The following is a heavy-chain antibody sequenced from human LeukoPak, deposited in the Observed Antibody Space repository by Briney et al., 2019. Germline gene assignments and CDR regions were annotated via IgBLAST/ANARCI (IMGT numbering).Heavy chain of an antibody. D-gene: IGHD2-8*01. CDR1: GFPLRNYG. CDR3: AKDRCSNGIGCYYYYMDV. CDR2: FTSSGAGT. J-gene: IGHJ6*03. V-gene: IGHV3-23*01. Sequence: PGGSLRLSCAASGFPLRNYGMGWVRQVPGKGLEGVSSFTSSGAGTYYADSVKGRFTISRDNSKNTLYLQMNSLRAEDTAVYYCAKDRCSNGIGCYYYYMDVWGKGTTVTISS.